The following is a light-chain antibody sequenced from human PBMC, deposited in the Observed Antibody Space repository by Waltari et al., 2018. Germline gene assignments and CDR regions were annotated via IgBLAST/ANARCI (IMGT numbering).Light chain of an antibody. Sequence: SYELTQPPSVSVSPGQTASITCSGDKLGDKFTCWYQQKPGQSPVLVIYQNNKLPSGIPERFSGSNSGNTATLTISGTQAMDEADYFCQAWDTSTGVFGTGTKVTVL. CDR1: KLGDKF. CDR2: QNN. J-gene: IGLJ1*01. V-gene: IGLV3-1*01. CDR3: QAWDTSTGV.